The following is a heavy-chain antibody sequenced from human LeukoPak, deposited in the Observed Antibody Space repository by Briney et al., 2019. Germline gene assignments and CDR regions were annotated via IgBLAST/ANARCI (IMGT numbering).Heavy chain of an antibody. D-gene: IGHD2-15*01. J-gene: IGHJ4*02. CDR1: VYTFTAYY. Sequence: ASVKPSRNAAVYTFTAYYVDWVRQAPGPGLEWLGWIDRKSGDTKYTQKFESRLIITSDTSIGIASMKLRSLISDDTAVYYCASEAYCSGGRCSVQSVASGGQGTPVTVS. V-gene: IGHV1-2*02. CDR2: IDRKSGDT. CDR3: ASEAYCSGGRCSVQSVAS.